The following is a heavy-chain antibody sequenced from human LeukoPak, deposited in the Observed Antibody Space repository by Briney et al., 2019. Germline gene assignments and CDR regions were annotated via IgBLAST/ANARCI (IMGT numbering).Heavy chain of an antibody. CDR1: GGSISSYY. CDR3: ARASNHYNNWFDP. Sequence: SETLSLTCTVSGGSISSYYWSWIRQPPGKGLECIGYIYYSGSTSYNPSLKSRVTISVDTSKNQFSLRLSSVTAADTAVYYCARASNHYNNWFDPWGQGTLVTVSS. J-gene: IGHJ5*02. V-gene: IGHV4-59*01. D-gene: IGHD4-11*01. CDR2: IYYSGST.